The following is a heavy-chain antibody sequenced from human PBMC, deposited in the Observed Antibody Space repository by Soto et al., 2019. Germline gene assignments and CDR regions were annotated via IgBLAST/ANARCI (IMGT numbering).Heavy chain of an antibody. CDR1: GFTFSSYA. D-gene: IGHD3-10*01. J-gene: IGHJ6*02. CDR2: ISYDGSNK. CDR3: ARDAAYYGSGSYYRYYYYYGMDV. V-gene: IGHV3-30-3*01. Sequence: RRLSCAASGFTFSSYAMHWVRQAPGKGLEWVAVISYDGSNKYYADSVKGRFTISRDNSKNTLYLQMNSLRAEDTAVYYCARDAAYYGSGSYYRYYYYYGMDVWGQGTTVTV.